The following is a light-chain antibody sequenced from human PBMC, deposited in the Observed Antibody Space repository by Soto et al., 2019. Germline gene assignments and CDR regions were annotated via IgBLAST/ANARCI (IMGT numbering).Light chain of an antibody. V-gene: IGLV2-8*01. J-gene: IGLJ1*01. CDR1: SSDVGGYNY. Sequence: LTQPPSASGSPGQSVTISCTGTSSDVGGYNYVSWYQQHPGKAPKLMIYEVSKRPSGVPDRFSGSKSGNTASLTVSGLQAEDEADYYCSSYAGSNNYVFGTGTKVT. CDR2: EVS. CDR3: SSYAGSNNYV.